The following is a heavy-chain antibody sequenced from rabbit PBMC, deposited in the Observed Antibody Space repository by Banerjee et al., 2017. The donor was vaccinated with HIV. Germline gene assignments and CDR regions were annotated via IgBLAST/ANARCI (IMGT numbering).Heavy chain of an antibody. CDR3: ARSGYYTDGYAGYVYATTRLDL. Sequence: QEQLVESGGGLVQPEGSLTLTCKASGFEFSSNAMCWVRQAPGKGLEWIGCIYAGSGWTYYASWAKGRFTISKTSSTTVTLQMTSLTAADTATYFCARSGYYTDGYAGYVYATTRLDLWGQGTLVTVS. CDR2: IYAGSGWT. J-gene: IGHJ3*01. V-gene: IGHV1S45*01. D-gene: IGHD6-1*01. CDR1: GFEFSSNA.